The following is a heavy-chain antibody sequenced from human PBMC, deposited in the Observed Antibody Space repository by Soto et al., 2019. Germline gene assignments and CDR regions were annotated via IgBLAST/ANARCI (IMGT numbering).Heavy chain of an antibody. CDR3: ARESGSYYDFDY. J-gene: IGHJ4*02. Sequence: QVQLQESGPGLVKPSETLSLTCTVSGGSISSYYWSWIRQPPGKGLEWIGYIYYSGSTNYNPSLKSRVTISVDTSKNQFSLKLSSVTAADTAVYYCARESGSYYDFDYWGQGTLVTVSS. CDR2: IYYSGST. CDR1: GGSISSYY. V-gene: IGHV4-59*01. D-gene: IGHD1-26*01.